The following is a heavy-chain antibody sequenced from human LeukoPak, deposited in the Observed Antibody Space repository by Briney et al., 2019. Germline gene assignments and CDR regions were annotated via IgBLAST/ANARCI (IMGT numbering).Heavy chain of an antibody. D-gene: IGHD3-10*01. CDR2: IYYSGST. Sequence: SETLSLTCTVSGGSISSGDYYWSWIRQPPGKGLEWIGYIYYSGSTYYNPSLKSRVTISVDTSKNQFSLKLSSVTAADTAVYYCARDPLYGSGGDAFDIWGQGTMVTVSS. CDR1: GGSISSGDYY. J-gene: IGHJ3*02. CDR3: ARDPLYGSGGDAFDI. V-gene: IGHV4-30-4*01.